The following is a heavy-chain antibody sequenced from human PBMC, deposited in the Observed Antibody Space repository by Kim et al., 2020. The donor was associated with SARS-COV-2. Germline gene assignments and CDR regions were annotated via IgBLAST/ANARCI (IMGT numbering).Heavy chain of an antibody. Sequence: VKGRFTVSRDNSKNTLYLQMNSLRAEDTAVYYCAREAHHCSGGSCSYFQHWGQGTLVTVSS. J-gene: IGHJ1*01. D-gene: IGHD2-15*01. V-gene: IGHV3-30*01. CDR3: AREAHHCSGGSCSYFQH.